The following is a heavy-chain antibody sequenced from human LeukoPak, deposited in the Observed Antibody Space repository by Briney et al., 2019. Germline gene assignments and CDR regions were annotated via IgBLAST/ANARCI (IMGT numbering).Heavy chain of an antibody. D-gene: IGHD6-25*01. CDR3: ARLSGPAAKLYSFDY. Sequence: PSETLSLTCTVSGGSISSSLYYWGWIRQPPGKGLEWIGNIYSSGSTHYSPSFKSRVLIFVDTSKNQFSLILSSVTASDTAIYYCARLSGPAAKLYSFDYWGQGTVVAVSS. CDR1: GGSISSSLYY. J-gene: IGHJ4*02. CDR2: IYSSGST. V-gene: IGHV4-39*01.